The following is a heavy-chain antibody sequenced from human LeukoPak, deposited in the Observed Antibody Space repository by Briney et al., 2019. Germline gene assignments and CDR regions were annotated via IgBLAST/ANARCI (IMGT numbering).Heavy chain of an antibody. CDR2: IYYSGST. D-gene: IGHD2-8*01. V-gene: IGHV4-31*03. Sequence: SQTLSLTCTVSGGSISSGGYYWSWIRQHPGKGLGWIGYIYYSGSTYYNPSLKSRVTISVDTSKNQFSLKLSSVTAADTAVYYCASLSYFPYYGMDVWGKGTTVTVSS. CDR1: GGSISSGGYY. J-gene: IGHJ6*04. CDR3: ASLSYFPYYGMDV.